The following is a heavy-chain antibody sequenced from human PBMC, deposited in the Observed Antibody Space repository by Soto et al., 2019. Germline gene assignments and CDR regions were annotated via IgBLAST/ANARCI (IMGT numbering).Heavy chain of an antibody. Sequence: QVQLVQSGAEVKKPGSSVKVSCKASGGTFSTNPISWVRQAPGQGLEWMGGTGSETGPGNHAQKFQGRLTITVDKSTSTVYMELSSLSSEDTAVYYCARRDSGGFYRYFDSWGHGTLGTVSS. CDR1: GGTFSTNP. V-gene: IGHV1-69*06. CDR3: ARRDSGGFYRYFDS. D-gene: IGHD2-15*01. J-gene: IGHJ4*01. CDR2: TGSETGPG.